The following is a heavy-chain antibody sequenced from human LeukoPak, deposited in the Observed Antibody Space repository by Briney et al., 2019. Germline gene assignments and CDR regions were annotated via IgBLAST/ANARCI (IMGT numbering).Heavy chain of an antibody. D-gene: IGHD2-2*02. J-gene: IGHJ1*01. V-gene: IGHV4-39*01. CDR3: ERHSPDIVVVPAAIPGYFQH. Sequence: PSETPSLTCTVSGGSISSSSYYWGWIRQPPGKGLEWIGSIYYSGSTYYNPSLKSRVTISVDTSKNQFSLKLSSVTAADTAVYYCERHSPDIVVVPAAIPGYFQHWGQGTLVTVSS. CDR2: IYYSGST. CDR1: GGSISSSSYY.